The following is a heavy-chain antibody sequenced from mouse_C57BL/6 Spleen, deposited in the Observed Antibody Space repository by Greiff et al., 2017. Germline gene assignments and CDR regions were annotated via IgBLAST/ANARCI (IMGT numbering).Heavy chain of an antibody. CDR1: GYTFTSSW. J-gene: IGHJ2*01. CDR3: TRRVEYYGSSYLDY. CDR2: IYPGHSDT. D-gene: IGHD1-1*01. Sequence: EVKLQESGTVLARPGASVKMSCKTSGYTFTSSWMHWVKQRPGQGLEWVGAIYPGHSDTSTKQKVKGKAKLTAVTAASTAYMEHSSLTNADSAVFYCTRRVEYYGSSYLDYWGPGTTRTVSS. V-gene: IGHV1-5*01.